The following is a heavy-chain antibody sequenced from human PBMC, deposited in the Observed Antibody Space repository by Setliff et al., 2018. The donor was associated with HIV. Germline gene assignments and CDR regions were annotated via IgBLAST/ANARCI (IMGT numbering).Heavy chain of an antibody. CDR3: ATDPGYSSTWYSESFQH. CDR2: MMPSSGNT. Sequence: ASVKVSCKASGYTFTSYDINWVRQATGQGLEWMGWMMPSSGNTGYAQKFQGRLTMTRNTSISTAYMELSGLRSDDTAMYYCATDPGYSSTWYSESFQHWGQGTVVTVSS. CDR1: GYTFTSYD. D-gene: IGHD6-13*01. J-gene: IGHJ1*01. V-gene: IGHV1-8*02.